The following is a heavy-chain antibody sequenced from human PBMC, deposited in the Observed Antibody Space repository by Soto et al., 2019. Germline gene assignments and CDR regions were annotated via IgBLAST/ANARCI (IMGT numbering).Heavy chain of an antibody. D-gene: IGHD6-13*01. J-gene: IGHJ6*02. CDR1: GFTFSSYG. CDR2: ISYDGSNK. Sequence: PGGSLRLSCAASGFTFSSYGMHWVRQAPGKWLEWVAVISYDGSNKYYADSVKGRFTISRDNSKNTLYLQMNSLRAEDTAVYYCAKILYSSSWYANYYYYGMDVWGQGXTVTVSS. CDR3: AKILYSSSWYANYYYYGMDV. V-gene: IGHV3-30*18.